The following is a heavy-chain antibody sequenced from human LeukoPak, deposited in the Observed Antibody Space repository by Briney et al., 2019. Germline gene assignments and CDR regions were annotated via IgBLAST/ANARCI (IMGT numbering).Heavy chain of an antibody. CDR2: ISGSGGST. CDR1: GFTFSSYA. J-gene: IGHJ4*02. Sequence: GGSLRLSCAASGFTFSSYAMSWVRQAPGKGLEWVSAISGSGGSTYYADSVKGRFTISRDNSKNTLYLQMNSPRAEDTAVYYCAKGDDFWSGYDYWGQGTLVTVSS. CDR3: AKGDDFWSGYDY. D-gene: IGHD3-3*01. V-gene: IGHV3-23*01.